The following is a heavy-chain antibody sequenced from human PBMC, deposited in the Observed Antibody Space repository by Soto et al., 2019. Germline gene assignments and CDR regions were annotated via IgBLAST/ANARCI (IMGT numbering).Heavy chain of an antibody. D-gene: IGHD2-2*01. J-gene: IGHJ6*02. CDR1: GFTFTSSA. Sequence: SVTVACKASGFTFTSSAVQWVRQARGQRLEWIGWIVVGSGNTNYAQKFQERVTITRDMSTSTAYIELSSLRSEDTAVYYCAARYPYYYGMDVWGQGTTVTVSS. V-gene: IGHV1-58*01. CDR3: AARYPYYYGMDV. CDR2: IVVGSGNT.